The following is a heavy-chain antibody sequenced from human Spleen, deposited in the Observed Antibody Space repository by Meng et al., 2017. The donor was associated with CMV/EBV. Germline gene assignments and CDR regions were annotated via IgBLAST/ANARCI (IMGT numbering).Heavy chain of an antibody. V-gene: IGHV1-18*01. CDR2: TSAYNGHA. J-gene: IGHJ4*02. D-gene: IGHD2-8*01. Sequence: ASGYSFSNYGIAWVRQAPGQGLEWMGWTSAYNGHANYAPKVQDRVTMTTDTSTDTAYMELRSLRSDDTAVYYCARGNVVAGIHYSDSWGQGTLVTVSS. CDR1: GYSFSNYG. CDR3: ARGNVVAGIHYSDS.